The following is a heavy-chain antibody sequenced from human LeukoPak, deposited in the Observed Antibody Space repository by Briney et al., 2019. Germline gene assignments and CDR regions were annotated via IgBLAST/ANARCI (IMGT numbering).Heavy chain of an antibody. CDR2: ISSSSSYT. D-gene: IGHD2-2*01. V-gene: IGHV3-11*05. J-gene: IGHJ5*02. CDR3: ARDFGPYQLLNWFDP. CDR1: GFTFGDYY. Sequence: GGSLRLSCAASGFTFGDYYMSWIRQAPGKGLEWVSYISSSSSYTNYADSVKGRFTISRDNAKNSLYLQMNSLRAEDTAVYYCARDFGPYQLLNWFDPWGQGTLVTVSS.